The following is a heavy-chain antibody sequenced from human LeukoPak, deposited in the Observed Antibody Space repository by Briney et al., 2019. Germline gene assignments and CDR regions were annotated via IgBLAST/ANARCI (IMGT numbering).Heavy chain of an antibody. CDR1: GGSFSGYY. CDR2: INHSGST. V-gene: IGHV4-34*01. Sequence: SETLSLTCAAYGGSFSGYYWSWIRQPPGKGLEWIGEINHSGSTNYNPSLKSRVTISVDTSKNQFSLKLSSVTAADTAVYYCARKVFDYYDSSGYPDFDYWGQGTLVTVSS. CDR3: ARKVFDYYDSSGYPDFDY. J-gene: IGHJ4*02. D-gene: IGHD3-22*01.